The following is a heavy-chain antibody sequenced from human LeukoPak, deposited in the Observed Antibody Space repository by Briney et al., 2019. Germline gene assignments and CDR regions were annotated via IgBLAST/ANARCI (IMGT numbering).Heavy chain of an antibody. D-gene: IGHD6-19*01. Sequence: PGGSLRLSCGGSGFMFHDHGMSWVRQVAGKGLEWVSGISWDGGSTGYADSVKGRFTISRDNAKKSLYLQMNSLRAEDTALYYCAGGDRNGWYFDFWGQGTLVTVSS. J-gene: IGHJ4*02. V-gene: IGHV3-20*04. CDR2: ISWDGGST. CDR1: GFMFHDHG. CDR3: AGGDRNGWYFDF.